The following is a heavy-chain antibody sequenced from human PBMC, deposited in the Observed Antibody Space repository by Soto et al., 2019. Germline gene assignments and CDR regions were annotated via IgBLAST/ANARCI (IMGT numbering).Heavy chain of an antibody. CDR1: GGTFSSYA. V-gene: IGHV1-69*13. J-gene: IGHJ6*02. Sequence: SVKVSCKASGGTFSSYAISWVRQAPGQGLEWMGGIIPIFGTANYAQKFQGRVTITADESTSTAYMELSSLRSEDTAVYYCARLDIAAAGPRYYYYGMDVWGQGTTVTVSS. CDR3: ARLDIAAAGPRYYYYGMDV. CDR2: IIPIFGTA. D-gene: IGHD6-13*01.